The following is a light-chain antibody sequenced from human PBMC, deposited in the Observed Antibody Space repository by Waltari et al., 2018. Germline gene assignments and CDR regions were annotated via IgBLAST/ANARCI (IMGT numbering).Light chain of an antibody. CDR3: QAWDFSTGV. CDR1: KLRQQF. Sequence: SYELTQPPSVSVSPGQPATLACPGDKLRQQFVAWYQQRPGQAPVLVIYLDAKRPSGIPERFSGSKSGNTATLTISGTQAMDEAAYYCQAWDFSTGVFGGGTKLAVL. J-gene: IGLJ3*02. V-gene: IGLV3-1*01. CDR2: LDA.